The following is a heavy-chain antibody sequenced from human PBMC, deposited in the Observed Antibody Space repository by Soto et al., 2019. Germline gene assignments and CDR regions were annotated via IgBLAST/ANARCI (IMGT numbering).Heavy chain of an antibody. Sequence: PGVPLRLSSAPSGVTVSSNDMGGVRQAPGKGLEWVSVIYTGGGTYYADSVKGRFTISRDNSKNTLYLQMNSLRDEDTAVYYCVRSFFCSGGSCYSISSHWGQGTLVTVSS. J-gene: IGHJ4*02. D-gene: IGHD2-15*01. CDR1: GVTVSSND. V-gene: IGHV3-66*01. CDR3: VRSFFCSGGSCYSISSH. CDR2: IYTGGGT.